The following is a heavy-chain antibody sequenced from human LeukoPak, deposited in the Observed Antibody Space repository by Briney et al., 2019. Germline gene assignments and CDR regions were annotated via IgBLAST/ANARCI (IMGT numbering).Heavy chain of an antibody. J-gene: IGHJ5*02. Sequence: GGSLRLSCAASGFTFSRYWMSWVRQAPGKGLEWVANINQDGSEKYYVDSVKGRFTISRDSAKKSLYLQMNSLRAEDTAVYYCARDMYSGSHNWFDPWGQGTLVTVSS. CDR3: ARDMYSGSHNWFDP. V-gene: IGHV3-7*01. D-gene: IGHD1-26*01. CDR1: GFTFSRYW. CDR2: INQDGSEK.